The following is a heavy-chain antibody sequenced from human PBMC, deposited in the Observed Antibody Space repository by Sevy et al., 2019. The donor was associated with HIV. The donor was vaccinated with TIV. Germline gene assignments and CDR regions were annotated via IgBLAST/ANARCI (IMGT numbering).Heavy chain of an antibody. CDR2: INPNSGGT. J-gene: IGHJ5*02. CDR3: GRLLSGDSSGYYH. CDR1: GYTFTSYY. V-gene: IGHV1-2*02. Sequence: ASVKVSCKDSGYTFTSYYMHWVRQAPGQGLEWMGWINPNSGGTNYAQKFQSRVTMTRDTSISTAYMELSRLRSDDTGVYDWGRLLSGDSSGYYHWGQGTLVTVSS. D-gene: IGHD3-22*01.